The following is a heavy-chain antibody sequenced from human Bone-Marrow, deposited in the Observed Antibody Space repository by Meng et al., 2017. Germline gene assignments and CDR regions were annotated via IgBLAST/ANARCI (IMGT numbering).Heavy chain of an antibody. J-gene: IGHJ2*01. CDR1: GGSISSGNHY. CDR3: ASLYGDSSVWYLDL. V-gene: IGHV4-31*03. D-gene: IGHD4-17*01. Sequence: GPVQQWGAGLVKPSQTLSLTCTVSGGSISSGNHYWSWIRQHPGKGLEYIGYIYYSGSTYYNPSLKSRVIISVDTSKNQFSLRLNSVTAADTAVYYCASLYGDSSVWYLDLWGRGTLVTVSS. CDR2: IYYSGST.